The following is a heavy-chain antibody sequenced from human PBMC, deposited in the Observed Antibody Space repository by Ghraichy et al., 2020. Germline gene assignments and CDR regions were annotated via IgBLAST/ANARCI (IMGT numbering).Heavy chain of an antibody. V-gene: IGHV5-51*01. CDR2: IYPGDSDT. Sequence: GESLNISCKGSGYSFTSYWIGWVRQMPGKGLEWMGIIYPGDSDTRYSPSFQGQVTISADKSISTAYLQWSSLKASDTAMYYCARPYCSSTSCYLNAFDIWGQGTMVTVSS. CDR1: GYSFTSYW. D-gene: IGHD2-2*01. J-gene: IGHJ3*02. CDR3: ARPYCSSTSCYLNAFDI.